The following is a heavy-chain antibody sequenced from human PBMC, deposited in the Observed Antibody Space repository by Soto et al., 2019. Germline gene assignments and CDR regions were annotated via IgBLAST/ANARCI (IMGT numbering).Heavy chain of an antibody. V-gene: IGHV3-64D*06. CDR2: ISSNGGST. CDR1: LFTFSSYA. D-gene: IGHD5-12*01. CDR3: VKGAGGYDFDY. J-gene: IGHJ4*02. Sequence: PVWPLRLSCSSSLFTFSSYAMHLVLQAPGKGLEYVSAISSNGGSTYYADSVKGRFTISRDNSKNTLYLQMSSLRAEDTAVYYCVKGAGGYDFDYWGQGTLVTVSS.